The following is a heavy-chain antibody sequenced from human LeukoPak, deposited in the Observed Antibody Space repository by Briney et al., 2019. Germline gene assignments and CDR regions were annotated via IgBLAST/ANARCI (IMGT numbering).Heavy chain of an antibody. CDR1: GYPFTGYY. J-gene: IGHJ4*02. V-gene: IGHV1-18*04. D-gene: IGHD1-26*01. Sequence: ASVTVSFKASGYPFTGYYLHWVRQAPGQGPEWMGWISAYNGNTNYAQKFQGRVTITADKSTSTAYMELSSLRSEDTAVYYCARGGAVGATRANDYWGQGTLVTVSS. CDR2: ISAYNGNT. CDR3: ARGGAVGATRANDY.